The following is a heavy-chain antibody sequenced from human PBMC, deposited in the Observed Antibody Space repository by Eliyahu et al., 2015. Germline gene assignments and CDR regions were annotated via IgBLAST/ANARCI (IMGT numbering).Heavy chain of an antibody. V-gene: IGHV1-2*04. J-gene: IGHJ4*02. CDR2: INPNSGGT. CDR3: ARGFGGYCSGGSCYSDY. D-gene: IGHD2-15*01. Sequence: QVQLVQSGAEVKKPGASVKVXXXASGYTFXGXYMHWXXQAPGQGLEWMGWINPNSGGTNYAQKFQGWVTMTRDTSISTAYMELSRLRSDDTAVYYCARGFGGYCSGGSCYSDYWGQGTLVTVSS. CDR1: GYTFXGXY.